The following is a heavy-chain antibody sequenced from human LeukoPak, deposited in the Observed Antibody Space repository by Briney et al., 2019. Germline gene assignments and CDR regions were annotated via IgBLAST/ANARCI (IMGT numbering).Heavy chain of an antibody. CDR3: ARDVAVRGVPDY. Sequence: GGSLRLSCAASGFTFSSYGMHWVRQAPGKGLEWVSVIYSGGSTYYADSVKGRFTISRDNSKNTLYLQMNSLRAEDTAVYYCARDVAVRGVPDYWGQGTLVTVSS. J-gene: IGHJ4*02. CDR2: IYSGGST. D-gene: IGHD3-10*01. CDR1: GFTFSSYG. V-gene: IGHV3-66*01.